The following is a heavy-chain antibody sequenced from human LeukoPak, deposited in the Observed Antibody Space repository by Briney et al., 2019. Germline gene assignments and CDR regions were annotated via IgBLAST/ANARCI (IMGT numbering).Heavy chain of an antibody. J-gene: IGHJ5*02. CDR1: GYTFTSYD. V-gene: IGHV1-69*13. D-gene: IGHD3-3*01. Sequence: ASVKVSCKASGYTFTSYDINWVRQATGQGLEWMGGIIPIFGTANYAQKFQGRVTITADESTSTAYMELSSLRSEDTAVYYCASLLAWGQGTLVTVSS. CDR2: IIPIFGTA. CDR3: ASLLA.